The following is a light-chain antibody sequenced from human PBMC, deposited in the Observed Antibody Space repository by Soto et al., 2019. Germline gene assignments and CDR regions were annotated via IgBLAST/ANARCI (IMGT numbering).Light chain of an antibody. V-gene: IGKV3-15*01. CDR1: QSISRN. CDR2: GAS. CDR3: QQYNKGPVT. J-gene: IGKJ1*01. Sequence: EIVMTQSPVTLSVSLGERATLSCRASQSISRNLAWYQQKLGQAPRILIYGASTRATGIAARFSGSGSGTEFTLTISSLQSEDIGVYFCQQYNKGPVTFGQGTKVDIK.